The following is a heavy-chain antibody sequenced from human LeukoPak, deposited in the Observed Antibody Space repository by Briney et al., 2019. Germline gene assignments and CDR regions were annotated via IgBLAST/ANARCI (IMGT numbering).Heavy chain of an antibody. CDR3: ARQHGSSWYSYFDY. V-gene: IGHV5-51*01. D-gene: IGHD6-13*01. J-gene: IGHJ4*02. Sequence: GESLKISCKGSGYSFTNYWIDWVRQMPGKGLEWMGIIYPGDSEIRYSPSFQGLVTISADKSISTAYLQWGSLEASDTAMYFCARQHGSSWYSYFDYWGQGTLVTVSS. CDR2: IYPGDSEI. CDR1: GYSFTNYW.